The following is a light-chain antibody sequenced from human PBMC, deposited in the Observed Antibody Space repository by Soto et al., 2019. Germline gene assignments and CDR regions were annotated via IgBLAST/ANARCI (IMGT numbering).Light chain of an antibody. V-gene: IGKV3-15*01. CDR1: QSVATN. J-gene: IGKJ1*01. Sequence: EAVLTQSPATLSVSPGERATLSCRANQSVATNLAWYQQRPGQAPRLLIYGASKRAVGLPARFSGSGSGTEFTLTITSLQSEDFAVYYCQQYNNWPQTFGQGTKVEIK. CDR3: QQYNNWPQT. CDR2: GAS.